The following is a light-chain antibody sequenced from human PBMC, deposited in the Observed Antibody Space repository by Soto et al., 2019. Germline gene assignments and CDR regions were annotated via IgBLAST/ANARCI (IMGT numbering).Light chain of an antibody. CDR1: SSDVGGYNF. J-gene: IGLJ2*01. CDR2: EVS. V-gene: IGLV2-14*01. Sequence: QSVLTQPASVSGSPGQSITISCTGTSSDVGGYNFVSWYQQHPGKAPKLMIYEVSNRPSGVSNRFSGSKSGNTASLTISGLQDEDEADYFCSSYTTSSTLDVLFGGGTKLTVL. CDR3: SSYTTSSTLDVL.